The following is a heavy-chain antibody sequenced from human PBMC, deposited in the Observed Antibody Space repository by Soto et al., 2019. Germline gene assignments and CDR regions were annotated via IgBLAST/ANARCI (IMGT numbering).Heavy chain of an antibody. J-gene: IGHJ4*02. D-gene: IGHD5-12*01. V-gene: IGHV3-11*06. CDR2: ISSSSSYT. CDR3: ARTIVAPIELQFYDY. CDR1: GFTFSDYY. Sequence: QVQLVESGGGLVKPGGSLRLSCAASGFTFSDYYMSWIRQAPGKGLEWVSYISSSSSYTNYADSVKGRFTISRDNAKNSLYLQMNSLRAEDTAVYYCARTIVAPIELQFYDYWGQGTLVTVSS.